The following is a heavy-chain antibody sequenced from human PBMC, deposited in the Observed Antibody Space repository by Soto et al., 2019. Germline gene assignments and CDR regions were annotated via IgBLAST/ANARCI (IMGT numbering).Heavy chain of an antibody. CDR3: ARDALREQLVPWYYMDV. V-gene: IGHV4-59*01. CDR1: GGSISSYY. D-gene: IGHD6-6*01. J-gene: IGHJ6*03. Sequence: SETLSLTCTVSGGSISSYYWSWIRQPPGKGLEWIGYIYYSGSTNYNPSLKSRVTISVDTSKNQFSLKLSSVTAADTAVYYCARDALREQLVPWYYMDVWGKGTTVTVSS. CDR2: IYYSGST.